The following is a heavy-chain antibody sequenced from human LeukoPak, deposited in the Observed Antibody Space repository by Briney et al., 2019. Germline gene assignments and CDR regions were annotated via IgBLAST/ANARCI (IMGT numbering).Heavy chain of an antibody. CDR2: INPSGGST. V-gene: IGHV1-46*03. CDR3: ARDLYCSSTSCYLFDY. Sequence: ASVKVSSKASGYTFTSYYMHWVRQAPGQGLEWMGIINPSGGSTSYAQKFQGRVTMTRDTSTSTVYMELSSLRSEDTAVYYCARDLYCSSTSCYLFDYWGQGTLVTVSS. J-gene: IGHJ4*02. D-gene: IGHD2-2*01. CDR1: GYTFTSYY.